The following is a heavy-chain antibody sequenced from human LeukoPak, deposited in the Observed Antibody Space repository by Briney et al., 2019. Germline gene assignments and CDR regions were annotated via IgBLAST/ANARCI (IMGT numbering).Heavy chain of an antibody. CDR1: GGSFSGYY. Sequence: SETLSLTCAVYGGSFSGYYWSWIRQPPGKGLEWIGEINHSGSTNYNPSLKSRVTILVDTSKNQFSLKLSSVTAADTAVYYCARVGPPSDSSGFDYWGQGTLVTVSS. CDR3: ARVGPPSDSSGFDY. J-gene: IGHJ4*02. V-gene: IGHV4-34*01. D-gene: IGHD3-22*01. CDR2: INHSGST.